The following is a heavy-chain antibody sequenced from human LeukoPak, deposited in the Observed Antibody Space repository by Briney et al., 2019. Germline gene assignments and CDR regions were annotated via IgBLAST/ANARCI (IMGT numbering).Heavy chain of an antibody. Sequence: GGSPRLSCAASGFTFSYYWMSWVRQAPGKGLEWVSTISGSGGSTYYADSVKGRFTISRDNSKNTLYLQMNSLRAEDTAVYYCAKAGIYDFVWGSYLVDWGQGTLVTVSS. CDR3: AKAGIYDFVWGSYLVD. J-gene: IGHJ4*02. V-gene: IGHV3-23*01. D-gene: IGHD3-16*01. CDR2: ISGSGGST. CDR1: GFTFSYYW.